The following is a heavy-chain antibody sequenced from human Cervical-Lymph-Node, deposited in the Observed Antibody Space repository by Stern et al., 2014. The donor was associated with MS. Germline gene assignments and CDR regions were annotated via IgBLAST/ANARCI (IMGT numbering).Heavy chain of an antibody. V-gene: IGHV3-21*06. J-gene: IGHJ4*02. CDR1: GFTFSNYT. Sequence: EVQLVQSGGGLVQPGGSLRLSCAVSGFTFSNYTMNWVRQAPGKGLEWVSSISSSSAYLYYVNTVRVRFTISRDNAKNSLYLQMNSLRAEDTAVYYCARARRGFDYWGQGTLVIVSS. CDR2: ISSSSAYL. CDR3: ARARRGFDY.